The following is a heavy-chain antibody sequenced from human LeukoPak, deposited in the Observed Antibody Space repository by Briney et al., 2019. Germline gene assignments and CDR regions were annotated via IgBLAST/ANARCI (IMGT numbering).Heavy chain of an antibody. V-gene: IGHV3-7*04. Sequence: PGGSLRLSCVASGFTFSTYWMGWVRQAPGKGLECVANIKRDGSEKYYVDSAKGRFTISRDNAKNSLYLQMNSLSAEDTAVYYCARSYDTGGKTPANWGQGTLVTVSS. D-gene: IGHD2-8*02. CDR2: IKRDGSEK. CDR3: ARSYDTGGKTPAN. J-gene: IGHJ4*02. CDR1: GFTFSTYW.